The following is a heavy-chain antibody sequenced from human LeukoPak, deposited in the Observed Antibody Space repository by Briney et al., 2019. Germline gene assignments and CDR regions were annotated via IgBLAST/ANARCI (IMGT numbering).Heavy chain of an antibody. CDR1: GYTFTSYD. CDR2: MNPNSGNT. CDR3: ATGRERVDY. J-gene: IGHJ4*02. D-gene: IGHD1-26*01. V-gene: IGHV1-8*01. Sequence: ASVKVSCKASGYTFTSYDINWVRQATGQGLEWMGWMNPNSGNTGYAQKFQGRVTMTEDTSTDTAYMELSSLRSEDTAMYYCATGRERVDYWGQGTLVTVSS.